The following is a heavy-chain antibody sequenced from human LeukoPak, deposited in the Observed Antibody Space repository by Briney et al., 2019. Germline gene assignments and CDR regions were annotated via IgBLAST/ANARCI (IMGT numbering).Heavy chain of an antibody. Sequence: PGGSLRLSRATSGFSFSSYAFYWIRQAPGKGLEWLTLISYDGNDKYYADSVKGRFSISRDNSKSMVFLQMNSLRPEDTAVYFCAVLTTLHIAVRPGDEYMDVWGKGTTVTVSS. CDR3: AVLTTLHIAVRPGDEYMDV. V-gene: IGHV3-30*04. D-gene: IGHD3-10*01. CDR2: ISYDGNDK. CDR1: GFSFSSYA. J-gene: IGHJ6*03.